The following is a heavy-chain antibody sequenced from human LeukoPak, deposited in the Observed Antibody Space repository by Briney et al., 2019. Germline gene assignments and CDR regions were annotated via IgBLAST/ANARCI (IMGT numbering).Heavy chain of an antibody. V-gene: IGHV4-39*07. Sequence: KPSETLSLTCTVSGGSISSSSYYWGWIRQPPGKGLEWIGSIYYSGSTYYNPSLMSRVTISVDTSKNQFSLKLSSLTAADTAAYYCARAEDYYGSGRQANAFDIWGPGTMVSVSS. CDR1: GGSISSSSYY. CDR2: IYYSGST. D-gene: IGHD3-10*01. CDR3: ARAEDYYGSGRQANAFDI. J-gene: IGHJ3*02.